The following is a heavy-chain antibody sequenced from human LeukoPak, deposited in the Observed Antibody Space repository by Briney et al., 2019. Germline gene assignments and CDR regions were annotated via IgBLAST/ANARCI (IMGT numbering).Heavy chain of an antibody. Sequence: GASVKLSCKAFGYTFTGYWMHWVRQAPGQGPEWMGVISPSGGSTIYAQKFKGRVTLTRDMSTSTDYLELSSLRSEDTAVYYCARVVTMVRGFHPSALGYWGQGTLVTVSS. CDR3: ARVVTMVRGFHPSALGY. CDR2: ISPSGGST. V-gene: IGHV1-46*01. J-gene: IGHJ4*02. CDR1: GYTFTGYW. D-gene: IGHD3-10*01.